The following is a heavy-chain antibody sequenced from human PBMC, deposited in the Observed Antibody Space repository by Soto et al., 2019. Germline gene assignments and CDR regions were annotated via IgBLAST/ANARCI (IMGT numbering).Heavy chain of an antibody. V-gene: IGHV3-30-3*01. CDR3: ARDGVGVVPSAIRFDY. CDR1: GFTFSSYA. D-gene: IGHD2-2*01. J-gene: IGHJ4*02. Sequence: QVQLVESGGGVVQPGRSLRLSCATSGFTFSSYAIHWVRRAPGNGLEWVAVISYDGSNKNYADSVKGRFTISRDNSKNTVDLQMNSLRAEDTSVYYCARDGVGVVPSAIRFDYWGQGTLVTVSS. CDR2: ISYDGSNK.